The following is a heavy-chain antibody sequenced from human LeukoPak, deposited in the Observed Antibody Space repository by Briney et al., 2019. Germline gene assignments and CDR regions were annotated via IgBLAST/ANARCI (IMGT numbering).Heavy chain of an antibody. Sequence: PGGSLRLSCAASGFTFSSYGMHWVRQAPGKGLEWVAVIWYDGSNKYYADSVKGRFTISRDNSKNTLYLQMNSLRDEDTAVYYCARDPGDYYGSGSSDAFDIWGQGTMVTVSS. V-gene: IGHV3-33*01. CDR3: ARDPGDYYGSGSSDAFDI. D-gene: IGHD3-10*01. CDR1: GFTFSSYG. CDR2: IWYDGSNK. J-gene: IGHJ3*02.